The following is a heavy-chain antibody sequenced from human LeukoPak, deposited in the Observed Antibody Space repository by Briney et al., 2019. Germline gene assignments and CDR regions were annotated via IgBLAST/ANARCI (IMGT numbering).Heavy chain of an antibody. Sequence: GGSLRLSCAASGFTFSSYAMSWIRQAPGKGLEWISYMSGSGTTIYYADSVKGRFTISRDNAKNSLYLQMNSLRAEDTAVYYCVRDVDDYDHHRGDSWGQGTLVTVSS. J-gene: IGHJ4*02. CDR2: MSGSGTTI. V-gene: IGHV3-11*01. CDR1: GFTFSSYA. D-gene: IGHD4-17*01. CDR3: VRDVDDYDHHRGDS.